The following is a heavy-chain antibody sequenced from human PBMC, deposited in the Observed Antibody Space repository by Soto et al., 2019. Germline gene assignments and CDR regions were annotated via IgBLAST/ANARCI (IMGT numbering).Heavy chain of an antibody. D-gene: IGHD3-10*01. CDR1: GGSISSSSYY. CDR3: ARLVDGSGSYYGAGYYYHMDV. V-gene: IGHV4-39*01. J-gene: IGHJ6*03. CDR2: IYYSGST. Sequence: SETLSLTCTVSGGSISSSSYYWGWIRQPPGKGLEWIGSIYYSGSTYYNPSLKSRVTISVDTSKNQFSLKLSSVTAADTAVYYCARLVDGSGSYYGAGYYYHMDVWGKGTTVTVSS.